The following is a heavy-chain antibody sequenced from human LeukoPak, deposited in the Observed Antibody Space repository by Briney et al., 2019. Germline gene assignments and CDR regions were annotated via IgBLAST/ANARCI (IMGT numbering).Heavy chain of an antibody. CDR1: GGTFSRYA. J-gene: IGHJ4*02. CDR2: IIPIPGIT. CDR3: ARDPRPYSGSYSLDY. V-gene: IGHV1-69*04. Sequence: SVKVSCKASGGTFSRYAINWVRQAPGQGHEWMGRIIPIPGITNYAQKFQSRVTITADKSTNTAYMELSSLRSEDTAVYYCARDPRPYSGSYSLDYWGQGTLVTVPS. D-gene: IGHD1-26*01.